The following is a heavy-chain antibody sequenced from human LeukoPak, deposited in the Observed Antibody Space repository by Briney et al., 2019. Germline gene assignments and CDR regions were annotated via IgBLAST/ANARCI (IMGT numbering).Heavy chain of an antibody. Sequence: KPGGSLRLSCAASGLTFKNTWMSWVRQAPGKGLEWVGRIRSKTDGGTTDYAAPVKGRFTISRDDSKTTLYLQMNSLKTEDTAVYYCTTLTGDRCFGLWGQGTRVTVSS. CDR3: TTLTGDRCFGL. J-gene: IGHJ4*02. CDR2: IRSKTDGGTT. V-gene: IGHV3-15*07. CDR1: GLTFKNTW. D-gene: IGHD7-27*01.